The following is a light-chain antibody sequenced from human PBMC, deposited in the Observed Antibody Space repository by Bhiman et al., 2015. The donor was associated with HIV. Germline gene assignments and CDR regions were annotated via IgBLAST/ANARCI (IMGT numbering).Light chain of an antibody. V-gene: IGLV2-14*03. CDR2: DVS. CDR1: GSDVGGYNH. Sequence: QSALTQPASVSGSPGQSITISCTGTGSDVGGYNHVSWYQQHPGKAPKLMIYDVSNRPSGVPDRFSASKSGTSASLAITGLQAEDEADYYCHSYDTSLRGYVFGTGTKVTTL. J-gene: IGLJ1*01. CDR3: HSYDTSLRGYV.